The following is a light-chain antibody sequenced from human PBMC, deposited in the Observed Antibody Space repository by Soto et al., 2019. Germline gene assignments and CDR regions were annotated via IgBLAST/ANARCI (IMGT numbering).Light chain of an antibody. J-gene: IGKJ4*01. CDR1: QSVSSSY. Sequence: EIVLTQSPGTLSLSPGERATLSCRASQSVSSSYLAWYQQKPGQAPRLLIYGASSRATGIPDRFSGSGSGTDFTLTISRLEPEDFAVYYCQQYGSSGLGTFGGGTKVEIK. V-gene: IGKV3-20*01. CDR3: QQYGSSGLGT. CDR2: GAS.